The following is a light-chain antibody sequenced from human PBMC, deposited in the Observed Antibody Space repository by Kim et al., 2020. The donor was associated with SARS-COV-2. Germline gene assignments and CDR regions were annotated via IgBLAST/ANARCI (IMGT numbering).Light chain of an antibody. J-gene: IGLJ1*01. CDR3: SSYTTSSSRV. V-gene: IGLV2-14*03. Sequence: QSALTQPASVSGSPGQSITISCTGTSSDVGGYNHVSWYQQHPGKAPKLLIYDVSNRLSGISNRFSGSKSGDTASLTISGLQAEDEADYYCSSYTTSSSRVFGTGTKVTVL. CDR2: DVS. CDR1: SSDVGGYNH.